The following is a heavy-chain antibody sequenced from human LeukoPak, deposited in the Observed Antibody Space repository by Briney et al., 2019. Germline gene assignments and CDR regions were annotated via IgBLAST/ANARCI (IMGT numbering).Heavy chain of an antibody. D-gene: IGHD1-1*01. V-gene: IGHV2-5*01. CDR1: GFSLSTSGVG. CDR2: IYWNDNK. Sequence: SCPTLVKPTQTLTLTCTFSGFSLSTSGVGVGWIRQPPGKALEWLALIYWNDNKRYSPSLKSRLTITKDASNNHVVLTMTNMDPVDTATYFCARTWKTPDYWGQGTLVTVSS. J-gene: IGHJ4*02. CDR3: ARTWKTPDY.